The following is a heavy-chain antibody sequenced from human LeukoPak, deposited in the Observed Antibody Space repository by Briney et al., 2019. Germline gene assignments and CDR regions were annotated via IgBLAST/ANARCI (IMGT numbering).Heavy chain of an antibody. CDR2: MNPNSGNT. V-gene: IGHV1-8*01. CDR3: ARHPRFDSSSWYPWFDP. CDR1: GYTFTSYD. J-gene: IGHJ5*02. Sequence: ASVNVSCKASGYTFTSYDINWVRQATGQGLEWMGWMNPNSGNTGYAQKFQGRVTMTRNTSISTAYMELSSLRSEDTAVYYCARHPRFDSSSWYPWFDPWGQGTLVTVSS. D-gene: IGHD6-13*01.